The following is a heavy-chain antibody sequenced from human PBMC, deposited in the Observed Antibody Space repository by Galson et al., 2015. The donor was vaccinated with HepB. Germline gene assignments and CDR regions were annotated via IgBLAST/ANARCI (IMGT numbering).Heavy chain of an antibody. CDR3: ASGVRGALDY. V-gene: IGHV3-30-3*01. CDR2: ISYDGSNK. J-gene: IGHJ4*02. CDR1: GFTFRSYA. Sequence: SLRLSCAASGFTFRSYAMHWVRQAPGKGLEWVAVISYDGSNKYYADSVKGRFTISRDNSKNTLYLQMNSLRAEDTAVYYCASGVRGALDYWGQGTLVTVSS. D-gene: IGHD3-10*01.